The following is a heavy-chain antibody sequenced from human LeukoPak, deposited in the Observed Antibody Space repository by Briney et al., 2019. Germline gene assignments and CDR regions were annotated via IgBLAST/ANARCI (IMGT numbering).Heavy chain of an antibody. CDR1: GFTFSSYS. D-gene: IGHD2-2*01. V-gene: IGHV3-48*01. CDR3: ARQYQYDAFDI. Sequence: PGGSLRLSCAASGFTFSSYSMNWVRQAPGKGLEWVSYISSSSSTIYYADSVKGRFTISRDNAKNSLYLQMNSLRAEDTAVYYCARQYQYDAFDIWGQGTMVTVSS. J-gene: IGHJ3*02. CDR2: ISSSSSTI.